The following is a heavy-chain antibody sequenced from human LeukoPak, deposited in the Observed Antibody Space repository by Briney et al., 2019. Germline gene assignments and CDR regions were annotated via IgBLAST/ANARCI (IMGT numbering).Heavy chain of an antibody. CDR3: ASSPAYSSSWYAIDT. CDR2: IGTAGDT. J-gene: IGHJ5*02. Sequence: GGSLRLSCAASGVVFSNYDMHWVRQAAGKGLEWVSGIGTAGDTYYPGSVKSRFTISRENAKNSLYLHMNSLSAGDTAMYYCASSPAYSSSWYAIDTWGQGTLVTVSS. CDR1: GVVFSNYD. V-gene: IGHV3-13*01. D-gene: IGHD6-13*01.